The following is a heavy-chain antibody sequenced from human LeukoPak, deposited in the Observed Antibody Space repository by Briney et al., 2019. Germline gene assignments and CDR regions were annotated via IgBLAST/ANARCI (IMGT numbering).Heavy chain of an antibody. D-gene: IGHD4-17*01. Sequence: PSETLSLTCTVSGGSISNYYWSWIRQSPGEGLEWIAYIYNSGSTNYNPSLKSRVTISVDTSKNQFSLKLSSVTAADTAVYYCARREVTTSWYFDLWGRGTLVTVSS. J-gene: IGHJ2*01. CDR3: ARREVTTSWYFDL. CDR1: GGSISNYY. V-gene: IGHV4-59*08. CDR2: IYNSGST.